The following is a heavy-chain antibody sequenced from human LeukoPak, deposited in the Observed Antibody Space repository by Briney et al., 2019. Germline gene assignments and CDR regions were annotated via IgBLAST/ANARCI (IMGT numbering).Heavy chain of an antibody. V-gene: IGHV3-23*01. Sequence: GGSLRLSCAASGFTFSSYAMSWVRQAPGKGLEWVSAISGSGGSTYYADSVKGRFTISRDNSKNTLYLQMNSLRAEDTAVYYCARAVLATKSEHWFDSWGQGTLVTVSS. J-gene: IGHJ5*01. D-gene: IGHD2-8*01. CDR3: ARAVLATKSEHWFDS. CDR1: GFTFSSYA. CDR2: ISGSGGST.